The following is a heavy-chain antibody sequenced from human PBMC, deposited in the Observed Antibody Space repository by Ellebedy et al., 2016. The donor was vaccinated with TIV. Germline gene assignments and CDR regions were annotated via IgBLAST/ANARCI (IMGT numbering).Heavy chain of an antibody. CDR2: VNHRGST. Sequence: GSLRLSCALYGGSFSGYYWSWIRQPPGKRLEWIGEVNHRGSTNYNPSLKIRVTLSVHTSSDQFSLKLNSVTAADTAVYYCAKGRVYYDFWSGSPNWFDPWGQGTLVTVSS. D-gene: IGHD3-3*01. J-gene: IGHJ5*02. CDR1: GGSFSGYY. V-gene: IGHV4-34*01. CDR3: AKGRVYYDFWSGSPNWFDP.